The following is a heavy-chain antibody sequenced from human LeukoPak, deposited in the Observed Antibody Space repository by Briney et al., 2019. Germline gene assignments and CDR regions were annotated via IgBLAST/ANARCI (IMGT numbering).Heavy chain of an antibody. V-gene: IGHV4-59*01. J-gene: IGHJ1*01. CDR1: GGSISSYY. D-gene: IGHD4-17*01. CDR3: ARGRDYGDYFEYFQH. Sequence: SETLSLTCTVSGGSISSYYWSWIRQPPGKGLEWIGYIYYSGSTNYNPSLKSRVTISVDTSTNQFSLKLSSVTAADTAVYYCARGRDYGDYFEYFQHWGQGTLVTASS. CDR2: IYYSGST.